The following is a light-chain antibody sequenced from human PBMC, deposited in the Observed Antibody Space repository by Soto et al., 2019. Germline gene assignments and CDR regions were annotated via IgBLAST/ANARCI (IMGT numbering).Light chain of an antibody. V-gene: IGLV3-21*02. CDR2: YDS. CDR3: QVWDSSSDHVV. J-gene: IGLJ2*01. Sequence: SYELTQPPSVSVAPGQTAMITCGGNIIGSTSVHWYQQKPGQAPVLVVYYDSDRPSVIPERFSGSNSGNTATLTISGVEAGDEADYYCQVWDSSSDHVVFGGGTKLTVL. CDR1: IIGSTS.